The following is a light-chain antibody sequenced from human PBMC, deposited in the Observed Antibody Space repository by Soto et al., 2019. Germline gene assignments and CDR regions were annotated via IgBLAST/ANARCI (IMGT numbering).Light chain of an antibody. Sequence: EIVLTQSPATLSLSPGERATLSCRASQSVSSYLAWYHQKPGQAPRLLIYDASNRATGIPARFSGSGSGTDFTLTISSLEPEEFAVYYCQQRSNWPYTFGQGTKREIK. CDR2: DAS. CDR1: QSVSSY. CDR3: QQRSNWPYT. V-gene: IGKV3-11*01. J-gene: IGKJ2*01.